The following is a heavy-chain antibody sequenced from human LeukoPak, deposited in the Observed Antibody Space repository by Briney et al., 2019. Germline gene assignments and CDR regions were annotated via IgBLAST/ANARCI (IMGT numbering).Heavy chain of an antibody. V-gene: IGHV4-34*01. D-gene: IGHD3-10*01. CDR2: INHSGST. J-gene: IGHJ5*02. Sequence: SETLSLTCAVYGGSFSGYYWSWIRQPPGKGLEWIGEINHSGSTNYNPSLKSRVTISVDTSKNQFSLKLSSVTAADTAVYYCARQGSGSYYKTHWFDPWGQGTLVTVSS. CDR1: GGSFSGYY. CDR3: ARQGSGSYYKTHWFDP.